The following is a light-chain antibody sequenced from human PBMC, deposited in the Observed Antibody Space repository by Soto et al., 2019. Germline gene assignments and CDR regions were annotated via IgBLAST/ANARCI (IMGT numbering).Light chain of an antibody. Sequence: DIQMTQSQSSLSASVGDRVTITCRASQSIRNYLNLYQQKPGKAPNLLIYAASTLQCGVPSRFSGSGSGTDFTLTISSLQPEDFAIYYCQQSYNIPFTFGPGTKVNIK. CDR2: AAS. V-gene: IGKV1-39*01. CDR1: QSIRNY. CDR3: QQSYNIPFT. J-gene: IGKJ3*01.